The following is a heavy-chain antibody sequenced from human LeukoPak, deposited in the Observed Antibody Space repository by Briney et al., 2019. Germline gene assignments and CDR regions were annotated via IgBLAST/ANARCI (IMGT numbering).Heavy chain of an antibody. CDR1: GGSISSSNW. CDR3: ARDIRGAVAGTTFFDY. D-gene: IGHD6-19*01. Sequence: SETLSLTCAVSGGSISSSNWWSWVRQPPGKGLEWIGEIYHSGSTNYNPSLKSRVPISVDKSKNQFSLKLSSVTAADTAVYYCARDIRGAVAGTTFFDYWGQGTLVTVSS. V-gene: IGHV4-4*02. J-gene: IGHJ4*02. CDR2: IYHSGST.